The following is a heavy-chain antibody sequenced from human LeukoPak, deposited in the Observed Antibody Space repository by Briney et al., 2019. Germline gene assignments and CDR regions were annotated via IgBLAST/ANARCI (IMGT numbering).Heavy chain of an antibody. J-gene: IGHJ4*02. D-gene: IGHD5-12*01. CDR3: ARAGLYSGSGLDY. CDR2: IKQDGSEK. CDR1: GFTFSSYW. Sequence: GGSLRLSCAASGFTFSSYWMSWVRQAPGKGLEWVANIKQDGSEKYYVDSVKGRFTISRDNAKNSLYLQMNSLRAEDTAVYYCARAGLYSGSGLDYWGQGALVTVSS. V-gene: IGHV3-7*01.